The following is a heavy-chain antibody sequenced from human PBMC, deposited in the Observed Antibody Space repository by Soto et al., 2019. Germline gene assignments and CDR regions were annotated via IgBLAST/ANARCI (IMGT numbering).Heavy chain of an antibody. CDR2: VSSTGWTI. Sequence: EVQLVESGGGLVQPGGSLRLSCVVSGFAFRRYEMSWVCQAPGKGLEWISYVSSTGWTIDYADSVKGRFTVSRDNAKNSVSLQMSSLRAEDTAVYYCSRVVERGGDGMEVWGQGTTGTVSS. CDR3: SRVVERGGDGMEV. J-gene: IGHJ6*02. CDR1: GFAFRRYE. D-gene: IGHD3-3*01. V-gene: IGHV3-48*03.